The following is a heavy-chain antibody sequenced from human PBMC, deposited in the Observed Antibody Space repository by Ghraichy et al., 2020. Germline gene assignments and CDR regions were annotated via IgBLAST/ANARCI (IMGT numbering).Heavy chain of an antibody. Sequence: LSLTCAASGFTFSSYWMSWVRQAPGKGLEWVANIKEDGSEKYYVDSVRGRFTISRDNAKNSLYLQMNSLRAEDTAVYYCARDGRPSSWLDFDYRGQGTLVTVSS. D-gene: IGHD6-13*01. J-gene: IGHJ4*02. CDR2: IKEDGSEK. CDR3: ARDGRPSSWLDFDY. V-gene: IGHV3-7*01. CDR1: GFTFSSYW.